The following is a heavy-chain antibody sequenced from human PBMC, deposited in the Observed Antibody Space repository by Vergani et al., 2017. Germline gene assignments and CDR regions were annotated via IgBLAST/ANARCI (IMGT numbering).Heavy chain of an antibody. J-gene: IGHJ5*02. CDR1: GFTFSDYY. CDR2: ISSSSSYT. Sequence: QVQLVESGGGLVKPGGSLRLSCAASGFTFSDYYMSWIRQAPGKGLEGVSYISSSSSYTNYADSVKGRFTISRDNAKNSLYLQMNSLRAEDTAVYYCARAGNRYWSGCSCCGEEGWFDTWGQGTLVTVSS. CDR3: ARAGNRYWSGCSCCGEEGWFDT. D-gene: IGHD2-15*01. V-gene: IGHV3-11*05.